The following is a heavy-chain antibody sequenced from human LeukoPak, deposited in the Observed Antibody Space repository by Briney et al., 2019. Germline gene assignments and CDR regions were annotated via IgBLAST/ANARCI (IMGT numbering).Heavy chain of an antibody. V-gene: IGHV3-30*02. CDR3: AKGSIAAAGTGDY. CDR1: GFTFSSYG. CDR2: IRYDGSNK. J-gene: IGHJ4*02. Sequence: PGGSLRLSCAASGFTFSSYGMHWVRQAPGKGLEWVAFIRYDGSNKYYADSVKGRFTISRDNSKNTLYLQMNSPRAEDTAVYYCAKGSIAAAGTGDYWGQGTLVTVSS. D-gene: IGHD6-13*01.